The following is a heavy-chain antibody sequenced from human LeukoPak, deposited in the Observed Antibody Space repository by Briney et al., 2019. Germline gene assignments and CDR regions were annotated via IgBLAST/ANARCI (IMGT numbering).Heavy chain of an antibody. CDR2: ISYDGSNK. Sequence: GGSLRLSCAASGFTFSSYAMHWVHQAPGKGLEWVAVISYDGSNKYYADSVKGRFTISRDNSKNTLYLQMNSLRADDTAVYYCAQGGGTRPFDYWGQGTLVTVSS. CDR3: AQGGGTRPFDY. CDR1: GFTFSSYA. V-gene: IGHV3-30-3*02. J-gene: IGHJ4*02.